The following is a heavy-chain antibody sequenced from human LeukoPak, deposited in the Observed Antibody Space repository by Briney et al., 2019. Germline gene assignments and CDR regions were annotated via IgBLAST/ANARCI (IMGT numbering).Heavy chain of an antibody. D-gene: IGHD4/OR15-4a*01. J-gene: IGHJ4*02. CDR2: INPNSGGT. CDR3: ARYGGNLLPDY. V-gene: IGHV1-2*02. Sequence: AASVKVSCKASGYTFTGYYMHWARQAPAQGREWMGWINPNSGGTTYVQKFEGRVNMTRDTYISTAYMEVSRLRSDDKAVYYCARYGGNLLPDYWGQGTLVTVSS. CDR1: GYTFTGYY.